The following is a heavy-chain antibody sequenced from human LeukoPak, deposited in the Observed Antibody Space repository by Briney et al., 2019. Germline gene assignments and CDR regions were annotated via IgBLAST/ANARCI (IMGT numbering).Heavy chain of an antibody. D-gene: IGHD3-10*01. V-gene: IGHV1-8*02. CDR3: ARYGLYGSGSYSDY. J-gene: IGHJ4*02. CDR1: GYTFTSYY. CDR2: INPNSGNT. Sequence: ASVKVSCKASGYTFTSYYMHWVRQAPGQGLEWMGIINPNSGNTGYAQKFQGRVTMTRNTSISTAYMELSSLRSEDTAVYYCARYGLYGSGSYSDYWGQGTLVTVSS.